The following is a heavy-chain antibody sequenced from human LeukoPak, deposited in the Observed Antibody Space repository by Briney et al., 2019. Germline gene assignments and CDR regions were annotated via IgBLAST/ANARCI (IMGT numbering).Heavy chain of an antibody. CDR2: IYPGDSDT. Sequence: PGESLKISCKGSGYSFTSYWIGWVRQMPGKGLEWMGIIYPGDSDTRYSPSFQGQVTISADKSISTAYLQWSSLKASDTAMYYCARQRGYSYGDDALDIWGQGTMVTVSS. CDR1: GYSFTSYW. J-gene: IGHJ3*02. CDR3: ARQRGYSYGDDALDI. D-gene: IGHD5-18*01. V-gene: IGHV5-51*01.